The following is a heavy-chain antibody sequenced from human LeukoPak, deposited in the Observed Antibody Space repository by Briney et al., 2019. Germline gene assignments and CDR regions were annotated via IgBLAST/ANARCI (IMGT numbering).Heavy chain of an antibody. CDR1: GFTFSNYW. J-gene: IGHJ4*02. D-gene: IGHD6-19*01. V-gene: IGHV3-7*01. CDR3: ARDPVAGKFDY. Sequence: GGSLRLSCAASGFTFSNYWMSWVRQAPGKGLEWVANIKQDGSEKKYVDSVKGRFTISRDNAKNSLYLQMNSLRAEDTAVYYCARDPVAGKFDYWGQGTLVTVSP. CDR2: IKQDGSEK.